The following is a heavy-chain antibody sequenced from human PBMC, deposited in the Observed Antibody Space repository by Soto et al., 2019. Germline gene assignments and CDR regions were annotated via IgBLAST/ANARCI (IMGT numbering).Heavy chain of an antibody. J-gene: IGHJ5*02. CDR1: GGSISGGGYY. Sequence: SETLSLTCSVSGGSISGGGYYWSWIRRHPGKGLEWIGYIYYSGNTHYNPSLKSRATISVDTSKNQFSLKLSSVTAADTAVYYCARELQYWFDPWGQGTLVTVSS. CDR3: ARELQYWFDP. CDR2: IYYSGNT. V-gene: IGHV4-31*03. D-gene: IGHD1-1*01.